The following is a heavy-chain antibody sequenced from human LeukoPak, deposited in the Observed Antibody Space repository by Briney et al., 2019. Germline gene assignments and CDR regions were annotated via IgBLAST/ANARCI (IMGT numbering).Heavy chain of an antibody. D-gene: IGHD6-13*01. J-gene: IGHJ4*02. Sequence: KVVESLKISCKDSGYSFTSYWIGWVRQMPGKGLGWMGIIYPGDSDTRYSPSFQGQVTISADKSISTAYLQWRSLKASDTAMYYCARLMNIAAAAALNYWGQGTLVTVSS. CDR2: IYPGDSDT. CDR3: ARLMNIAAAAALNY. CDR1: GYSFTSYW. V-gene: IGHV5-51*01.